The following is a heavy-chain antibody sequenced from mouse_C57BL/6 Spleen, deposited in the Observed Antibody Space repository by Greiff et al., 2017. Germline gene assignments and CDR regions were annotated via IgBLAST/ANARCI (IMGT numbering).Heavy chain of an antibody. CDR2: ISDGGSYT. CDR1: GFTFSSYA. CDR3: ARVVGYFDV. V-gene: IGHV5-4*01. J-gene: IGHJ1*03. Sequence: EVQLVGPGGGLVKPGGSLKLSCAASGFTFSSYAMSWVRQTPEKRLEGVATISDGGSYTYYTENVKGRFTISRDNAKNNLYLQVSHLMSEYTAMYYCARVVGYFDVWGTGTTLTVSS.